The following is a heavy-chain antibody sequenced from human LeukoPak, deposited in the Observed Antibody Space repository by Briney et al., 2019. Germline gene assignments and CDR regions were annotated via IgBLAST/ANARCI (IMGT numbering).Heavy chain of an antibody. CDR1: GGSISSSSYY. CDR3: ARGGGPYDSSGYFI. D-gene: IGHD3-22*01. V-gene: IGHV4-39*01. Sequence: SETLSLTCTVSGGSISSSSYYWGWIRQPPGKGLEWIGSIYYSGSTYYNPSLKSRVTISVDTSKNQFSLKLSSVTAADTAVYYCARGGGPYDSSGYFIWGQGTMVTVSS. CDR2: IYYSGST. J-gene: IGHJ3*02.